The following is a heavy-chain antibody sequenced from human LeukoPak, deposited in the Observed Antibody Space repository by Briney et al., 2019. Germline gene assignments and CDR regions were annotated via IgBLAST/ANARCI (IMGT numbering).Heavy chain of an antibody. CDR2: IGAYNGNT. D-gene: IGHD2-2*01. V-gene: IGHV1-18*01. CDR3: AREYCSSTSCYGLDAFDI. CDR1: GYTFISYG. J-gene: IGHJ3*02. Sequence: ASVKVSCKASGYTFISYGISWVRQAPGQGLEWMGWIGAYNGNTNYAQKLQGRVTITADESTSTAYMELSSLRSEDTAVYYCAREYCSSTSCYGLDAFDIWGQGTMVTVSS.